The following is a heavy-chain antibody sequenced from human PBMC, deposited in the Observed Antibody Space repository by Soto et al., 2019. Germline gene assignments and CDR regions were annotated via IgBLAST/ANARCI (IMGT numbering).Heavy chain of an antibody. CDR3: TTDALGITIFGVDQQSQYYYYGMDV. D-gene: IGHD3-3*01. J-gene: IGHJ6*02. V-gene: IGHV3-15*07. Sequence: GGSLRLSCAASGFTFSNAWMNWVRQAPGKGLEWVGRIKSKTDGGTTDYAAPVKGRFTISRDDSKNTLYLQMNSLKTEDTAVYYCTTDALGITIFGVDQQSQYYYYGMDVWGQGTTVTVSS. CDR1: GFTFSNAW. CDR2: IKSKTDGGTT.